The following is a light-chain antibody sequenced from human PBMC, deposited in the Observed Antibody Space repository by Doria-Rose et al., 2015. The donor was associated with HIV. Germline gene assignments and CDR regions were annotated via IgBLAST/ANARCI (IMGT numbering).Light chain of an antibody. V-gene: IGKV3-20*01. CDR2: DGS. CDR3: HQYGTSWT. CDR1: QSFSSTY. J-gene: IGKJ1*01. Sequence: TQSPGTLSLSPGERATPSCRASQSFSSTYLAWYQQNPGQAPSLLIYDGSTRATGIPDRFSASGSGTDFTLTINRLEPEDFALYCCHQYGTSWTFGQGTKVEI.